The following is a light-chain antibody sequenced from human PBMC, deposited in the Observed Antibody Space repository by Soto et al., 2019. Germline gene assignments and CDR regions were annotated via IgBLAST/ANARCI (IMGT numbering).Light chain of an antibody. CDR1: QSVSNN. CDR2: GAS. Sequence: SLSLGTLSLSQSERATLSSSASQSVSNNYLAWYQQKPGQAPRLLIYGASNRATGIPDRFSGSGSGTDFTLTISGLQSEDSAVYFCQQYNNWPFSSGQGTRLEVK. CDR3: QQYNNWPFS. V-gene: IGKV3D-15*01. J-gene: IGKJ5*01.